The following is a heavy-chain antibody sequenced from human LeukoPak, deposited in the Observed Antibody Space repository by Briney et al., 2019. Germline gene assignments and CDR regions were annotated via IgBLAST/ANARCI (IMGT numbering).Heavy chain of an antibody. D-gene: IGHD3-10*01. J-gene: IGHJ4*02. V-gene: IGHV3-30*18. CDR3: AKDYGYFDY. CDR2: ISYDGSNK. CDR1: GFTFSSYG. Sequence: GGSLRLSCAASGFTFSSYGMHWVRQAPGKGLEWVAVISYDGSNKYYADSVKGRFTIPRDNSKNTLYLQMNSLRAEDTAVYYRAKDYGYFDYWGQGTLVTVSS.